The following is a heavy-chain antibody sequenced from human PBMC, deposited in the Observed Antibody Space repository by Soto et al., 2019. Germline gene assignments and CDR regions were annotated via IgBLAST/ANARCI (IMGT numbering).Heavy chain of an antibody. CDR3: ARDRLAAAGSGGKGFDP. J-gene: IGHJ5*02. Sequence: QVQLVQSGAEVKKPGASVKVSCKASGYTFTSYGISWVRQAPGQGLEWMGWISAYNGNTNYAQKLQGRVTMTTDTSXSXXYMELRSLRSDDTAVYYCARDRLAAAGSGGKGFDPWGQGTLVTVSS. CDR1: GYTFTSYG. V-gene: IGHV1-18*01. D-gene: IGHD6-13*01. CDR2: ISAYNGNT.